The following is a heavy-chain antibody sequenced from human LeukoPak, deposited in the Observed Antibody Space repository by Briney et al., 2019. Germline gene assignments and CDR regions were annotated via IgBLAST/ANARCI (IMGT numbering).Heavy chain of an antibody. J-gene: IGHJ6*03. D-gene: IGHD3-10*02. V-gene: IGHV3-33*06. Sequence: GGSLRLSCAASGFTFSSYGMHWVRQAPGKWLEWVAVIWYDGSNKYYADSVKGRFTISRDNSKNTLYLQMNSLRAEDTAVYYCAKGYVPGGAYYYMDVWGKGTTVTVSS. CDR1: GFTFSSYG. CDR2: IWYDGSNK. CDR3: AKGYVPGGAYYYMDV.